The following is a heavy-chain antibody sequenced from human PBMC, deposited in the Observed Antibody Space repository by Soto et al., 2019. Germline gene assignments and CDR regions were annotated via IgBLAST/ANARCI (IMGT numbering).Heavy chain of an antibody. CDR1: GYTITELS. CDR3: ATYCDFWSRPREGGMDV. CDR2: FDPEDGET. J-gene: IGHJ6*02. V-gene: IGHV1-24*01. D-gene: IGHD3-3*01. Sequence: QVQLVQSGAEVKKPGASVKVSCKVSGYTITELSMHWVRQAPGKGLEWMGGFDPEDGETIYAQKFQGRVNMTEDTSTDKAYMELSSLRSEDTAVYYFATYCDFWSRPREGGMDVWGQGTTVTVSS.